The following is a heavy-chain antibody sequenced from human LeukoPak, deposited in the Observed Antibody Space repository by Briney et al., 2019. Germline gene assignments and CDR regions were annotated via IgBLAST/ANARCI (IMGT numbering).Heavy chain of an antibody. D-gene: IGHD6-13*01. CDR2: IYYSGST. Sequence: SETLSLTCTVSGGSIGSSSYYWGWIRQPPGKGLEWIGSIYYSGSTYYNPSLKSRVTISVDTSKNQFSLKLSSVTAADTAVYYCARQRSSRWYNWFDPRGQGTLVTVSS. CDR3: ARQRSSRWYNWFDP. CDR1: GGSIGSSSYY. J-gene: IGHJ5*02. V-gene: IGHV4-39*01.